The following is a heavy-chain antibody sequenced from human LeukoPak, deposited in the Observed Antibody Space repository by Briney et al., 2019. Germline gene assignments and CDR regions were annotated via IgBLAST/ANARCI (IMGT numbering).Heavy chain of an antibody. CDR3: ARSAKMYGSGSYYNYFDY. CDR2: IYPGDSDT. V-gene: IGHV5-51*01. CDR1: GHSFTNYW. Sequence: GESLKISCKDSGHSFTNYWIGWVRQMPGKGLEWMGIIYPGDSDTRYSPSFQGQVTISADKSISTAYLQWSSLKASDTAMYYCARSAKMYGSGSYYNYFDYWGQGTLVTVSS. D-gene: IGHD3-10*01. J-gene: IGHJ4*02.